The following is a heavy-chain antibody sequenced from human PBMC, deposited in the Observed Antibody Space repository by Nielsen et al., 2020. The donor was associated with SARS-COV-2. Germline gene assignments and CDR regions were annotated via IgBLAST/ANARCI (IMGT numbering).Heavy chain of an antibody. CDR1: GFTFSDYY. J-gene: IGHJ4*02. D-gene: IGHD6-19*01. Sequence: GESLRLSCAASGFTFSDYYMNWIRQAPGKGLEWVSYISGGSSFTNYADSVKGRFTISRDNAKNSLYLQMNSLRAEDTAVYYCARLSGGQWLVDYWGQGTLVTVSS. CDR3: ARLSGGQWLVDY. V-gene: IGHV3-11*03. CDR2: ISGGSSFT.